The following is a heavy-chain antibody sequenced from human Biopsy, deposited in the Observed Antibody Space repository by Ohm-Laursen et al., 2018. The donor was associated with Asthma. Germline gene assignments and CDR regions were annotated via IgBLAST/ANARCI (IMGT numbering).Heavy chain of an antibody. J-gene: IGHJ3*02. D-gene: IGHD3-9*01. Sequence: ASVKVSCKTSGYTFNSAGITWVRQAPGQRLEWMGWINAGNGNTKYSQKFQGRVTITRDTSASTAYMDLSSLRSENTAVYYCARTYYDFLTGQVNDAFAIRGQGTVVTVSS. CDR1: GYTFNSAG. V-gene: IGHV1-3*01. CDR3: ARTYYDFLTGQVNDAFAI. CDR2: INAGNGNT.